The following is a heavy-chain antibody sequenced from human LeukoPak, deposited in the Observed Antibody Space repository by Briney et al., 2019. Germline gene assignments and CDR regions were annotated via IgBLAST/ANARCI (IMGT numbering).Heavy chain of an antibody. CDR1: GYSFANYW. V-gene: IGHV5-51*01. D-gene: IGHD2-2*02. CDR3: ARSLYGVNDAFDI. Sequence: GESLKISCQGSGYSFANYWVGWVRHMPGTGLEWMAIMHPGDSDIRYSPSFQGQVTISADKSISTAYLQWSSLKVSDTAMYYCARSLYGVNDAFDIWGQGTMVTVSS. CDR2: MHPGDSDI. J-gene: IGHJ3*02.